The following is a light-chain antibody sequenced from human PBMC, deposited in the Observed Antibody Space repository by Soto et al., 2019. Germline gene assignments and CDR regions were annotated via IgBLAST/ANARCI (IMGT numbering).Light chain of an antibody. CDR1: QSFSSW. Sequence: DIQMTQSPSTLSASVGDRVTITCRASQSFSSWLAWYQQKPGKAPKLLIYKASILENGVPSRFSGSGSGTEFTLTISSLQPDDFATYYCQQLWTFGQGTKV. V-gene: IGKV1-5*03. J-gene: IGKJ1*01. CDR2: KAS. CDR3: QQLWT.